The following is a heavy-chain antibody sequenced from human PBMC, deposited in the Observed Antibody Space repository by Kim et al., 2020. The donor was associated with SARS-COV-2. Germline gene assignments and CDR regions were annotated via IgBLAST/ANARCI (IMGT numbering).Heavy chain of an antibody. V-gene: IGHV5-51*01. CDR2: IYPGDSDT. CDR3: ARHVSTGTSFFYYYYYGMDV. CDR1: GYSFTSYW. D-gene: IGHD1-1*01. Sequence: GESLKISCKGSGYSFTSYWIGWVRQMPGKGLEWMGIIYPGDSDTRYSPSFQGQVTISADKSISTAYLQWSSLKASDTAMYYCARHVSTGTSFFYYYYYGMDVWGQGTTVTVSS. J-gene: IGHJ6*02.